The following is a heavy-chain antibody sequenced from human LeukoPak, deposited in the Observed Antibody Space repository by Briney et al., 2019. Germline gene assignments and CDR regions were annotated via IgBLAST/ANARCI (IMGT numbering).Heavy chain of an antibody. CDR3: ARTPHSSNSYFDY. Sequence: PSETLSLTCIVSGYSISSGYFWAWIRQPPGKGLEWIGAFYHSGNTYYNPSLKNRVTVSVDTSKNQFSLKLSSVTAADTAVYYCARTPHSSNSYFDYWGQGILVTVSS. D-gene: IGHD2/OR15-2a*01. J-gene: IGHJ4*02. CDR1: GYSISSGYF. CDR2: FYHSGNT. V-gene: IGHV4-38-2*02.